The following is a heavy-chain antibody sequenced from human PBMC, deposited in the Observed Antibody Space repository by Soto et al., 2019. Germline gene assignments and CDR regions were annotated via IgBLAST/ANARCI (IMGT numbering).Heavy chain of an antibody. Sequence: VKVSCKASGGTFSSYTISWVRQAPGQGLEWMGRIIPILGIANYAQKFQGRVTITADKSTSTAYMELSSLRSEDTAVYYCARDVVVYCTNGVCPHGDYYYYYSVDGWGKGTTVT. V-gene: IGHV1-69*04. CDR1: GGTFSSYT. CDR2: IIPILGIA. J-gene: IGHJ6*03. CDR3: ARDVVVYCTNGVCPHGDYYYYYSVDG. D-gene: IGHD2-8*01.